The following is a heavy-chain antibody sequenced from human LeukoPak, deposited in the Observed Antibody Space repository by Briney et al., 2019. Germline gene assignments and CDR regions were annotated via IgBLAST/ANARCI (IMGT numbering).Heavy chain of an antibody. V-gene: IGHV3-53*01. CDR3: AIAGY. CDR2: IYSGGST. CDR1: GFIFNNAW. J-gene: IGHJ4*02. Sequence: GGSLRLSCAASGFIFNNAWMSWVRQAPGKGLEWVSVIYSGGSTYYADSVKGRFTISRDNSKNTLYLQMNSLRAEDTAVYYCAIAGYWGQGTLVTVSS.